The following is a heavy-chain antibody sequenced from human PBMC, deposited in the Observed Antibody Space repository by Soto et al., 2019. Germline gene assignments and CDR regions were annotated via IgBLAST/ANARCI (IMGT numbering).Heavy chain of an antibody. CDR1: GYTFTSYG. CDR3: ARLVVRGVTTPYYGMDV. CDR2: ISAYNGNT. Sequence: QVQLVQSGAEVKKRGASVKVSCKASGYTFTSYGISWVRQAPGQGLEWMGWISAYNGNTNYAQKLQGRVTMTTDTSTSTAYMELRSLRSGDTAVYYCARLVVRGVTTPYYGMDVWGQGTTVTVSS. D-gene: IGHD3-10*01. J-gene: IGHJ6*02. V-gene: IGHV1-18*01.